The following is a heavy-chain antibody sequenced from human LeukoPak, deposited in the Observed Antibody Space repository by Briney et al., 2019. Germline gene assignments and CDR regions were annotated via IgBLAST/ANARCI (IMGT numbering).Heavy chain of an antibody. V-gene: IGHV3-30*18. CDR3: AKAARSS. CDR1: GFTVSNNY. Sequence: PGGSLRLSCAASGFTVSNNYMSWVRQAPGKGLEWVAVISYDGSNKYYADSVKGRFTISRDNSKNTLYLQMNSLRAEDTAVYYCAKAARSSWGQGTLVTVSS. J-gene: IGHJ4*02. CDR2: ISYDGSNK. D-gene: IGHD6-13*01.